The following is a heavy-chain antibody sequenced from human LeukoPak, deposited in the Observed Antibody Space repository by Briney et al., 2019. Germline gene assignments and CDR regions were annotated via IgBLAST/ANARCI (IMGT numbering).Heavy chain of an antibody. Sequence: SETLSLTCNVSGGSISSRDLHWSWNPQGPGQGLEWIRYIFYSGSTHYNPSLKSRVTISVDPSKNQFSLKLSSVTAADTAVYYYARALYYSSGYFFFDYWGQGILVTVSS. CDR2: IFYSGST. J-gene: IGHJ4*02. V-gene: IGHV4-31*03. CDR1: GGSISSRDLH. D-gene: IGHD3-22*01. CDR3: ARALYYSSGYFFFDY.